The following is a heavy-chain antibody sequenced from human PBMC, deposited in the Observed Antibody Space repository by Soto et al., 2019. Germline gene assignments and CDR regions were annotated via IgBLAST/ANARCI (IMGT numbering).Heavy chain of an antibody. J-gene: IGHJ3*02. CDR2: IYYSGST. D-gene: IGHD3-22*01. Sequence: SETLSLTCTVSGGSISSGDYYWSWIRQPPGKGLEWIGYIYYSGSTYYNPSLKSRVTISVDTSKNQFSLKLSSVTAADTAVYYCARDKAGYYDSSGYYYRPDDAFDIWGQGTMVTVSS. V-gene: IGHV4-30-4*01. CDR3: ARDKAGYYDSSGYYYRPDDAFDI. CDR1: GGSISSGDYY.